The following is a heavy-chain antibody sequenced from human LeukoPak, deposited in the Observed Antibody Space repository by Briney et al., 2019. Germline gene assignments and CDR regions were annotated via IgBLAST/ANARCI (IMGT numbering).Heavy chain of an antibody. J-gene: IGHJ4*02. CDR1: GFTFSSYG. D-gene: IGHD3-22*01. V-gene: IGHV3-33*01. CDR3: AAEAPDYYDSSGYWDY. Sequence: GRSLRLSCAASGFTFSSYGMHWVRQAPGKGLEWVAVIWYDGSNKYYADSVKGRFTISRDNSKNTLYLQMNSLRAEDTAVYYCAAEAPDYYDSSGYWDYWGQGTLVTVSS. CDR2: IWYDGSNK.